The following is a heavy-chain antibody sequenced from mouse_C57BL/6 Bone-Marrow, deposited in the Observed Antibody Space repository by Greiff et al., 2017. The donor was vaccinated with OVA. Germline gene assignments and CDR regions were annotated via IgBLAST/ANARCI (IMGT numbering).Heavy chain of an antibody. Sequence: VKLQESGPGLVAPSQSLSITCTVSGFSLTSYGVHWVRQPPGKGLEWLVVIWSDGSTTYNSALKSRLSISKDNSKSQVFLKMNSLQTDDTAMYYCARHDGNYGHWYFDVWGTGTTVTVSS. J-gene: IGHJ1*03. CDR3: ARHDGNYGHWYFDV. CDR2: IWSDGST. CDR1: GFSLTSYG. V-gene: IGHV2-6-1*01. D-gene: IGHD2-1*01.